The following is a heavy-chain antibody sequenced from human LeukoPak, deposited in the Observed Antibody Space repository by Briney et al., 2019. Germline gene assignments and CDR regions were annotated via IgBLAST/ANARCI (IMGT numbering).Heavy chain of an antibody. D-gene: IGHD1-26*01. CDR2: IYTSGST. J-gene: IGHJ3*02. Sequence: PSETLSLTCTVSGGSISNYYWTWIRQPAGKGLEWIGRIYTSGSTKYNPSLKSRVIMSVDTSKNQFSLRLSSVTSADTAVYYCARVNRELLGAFDIWGQGTMVTVSS. CDR1: GGSISNYY. CDR3: ARVNRELLGAFDI. V-gene: IGHV4-4*07.